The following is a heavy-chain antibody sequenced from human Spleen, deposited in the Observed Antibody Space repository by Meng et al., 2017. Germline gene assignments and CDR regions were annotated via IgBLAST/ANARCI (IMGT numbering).Heavy chain of an antibody. CDR3: ARDKDSSGKEVGAFDI. J-gene: IGHJ3*02. Sequence: SVKVSCKASGGTFSSYAISWVRQAPGQGLEWMGGIIPIFGTANYAQKFQGRVTITADKSTSTAYMELSRLRSDDTAVYYCARDKDSSGKEVGAFDIWGQGTMVTVSS. D-gene: IGHD6-19*01. CDR1: GGTFSSYA. V-gene: IGHV1-69*06. CDR2: IIPIFGTA.